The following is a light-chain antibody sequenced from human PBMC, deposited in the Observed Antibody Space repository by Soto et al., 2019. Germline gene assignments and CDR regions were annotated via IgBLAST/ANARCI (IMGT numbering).Light chain of an antibody. CDR2: AAS. V-gene: IGKV1-39*01. Sequence: DIQMTQSPSSLSASVGDRVTITCRASQSINRYLNWYQQITGRAPKLLIYAASSLQSGVPSRFSGSGSGTDFTLTISSLQPEDFATYYCQQSFNTPYTFGQGTKLEIK. CDR3: QQSFNTPYT. CDR1: QSINRY. J-gene: IGKJ2*01.